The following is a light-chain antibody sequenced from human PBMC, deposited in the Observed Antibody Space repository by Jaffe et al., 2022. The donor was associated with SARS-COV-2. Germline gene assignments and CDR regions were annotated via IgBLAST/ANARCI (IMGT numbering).Light chain of an antibody. J-gene: IGLJ2*01. Sequence: QSVLTQPPSASGTPGQRVTISCSGSSSNIGSNNVNWYQQFPGTAPKLLIYNNIQRPSGVPDRFSGSKSGTSASLAISGLQSEDEADYYCAAWDDSLNGVVFGGGTKLTVL. CDR2: NNI. V-gene: IGLV1-44*01. CDR1: SSNIGSNN. CDR3: AAWDDSLNGVV.